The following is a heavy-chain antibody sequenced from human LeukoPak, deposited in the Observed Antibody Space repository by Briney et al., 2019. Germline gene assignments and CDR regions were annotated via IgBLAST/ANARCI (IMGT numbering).Heavy chain of an antibody. D-gene: IGHD4-17*01. CDR2: ISGSGGST. J-gene: IGHJ4*02. CDR1: GFTFSSYA. V-gene: IGHV3-23*01. Sequence: GGSLRLSCAASGFTFSSYAMSWVRQAPGKGLEWVSAISGSGGSTYYADSVKGRFTISRDNSKNTLYLQMNSLRAEDTAVYYCARVDYGDYAGGFDYWGQGTLVTVSS. CDR3: ARVDYGDYAGGFDY.